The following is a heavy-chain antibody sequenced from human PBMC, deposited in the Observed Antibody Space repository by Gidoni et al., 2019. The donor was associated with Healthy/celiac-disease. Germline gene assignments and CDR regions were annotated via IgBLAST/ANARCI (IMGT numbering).Heavy chain of an antibody. Sequence: QVQLVESGGGVVQPGRSLRLSCAASGFTFSSYGMHWVRQAPGKGLEWVAVIWYDGSNKYYADSVKGRFTISRDNSKNTLYLQMNSLRAEDTAVYYCARGPSYYGSGSPFDYWGQGPLVTVSS. J-gene: IGHJ4*02. CDR3: ARGPSYYGSGSPFDY. V-gene: IGHV3-33*01. CDR1: GFTFSSYG. CDR2: IWYDGSNK. D-gene: IGHD3-10*01.